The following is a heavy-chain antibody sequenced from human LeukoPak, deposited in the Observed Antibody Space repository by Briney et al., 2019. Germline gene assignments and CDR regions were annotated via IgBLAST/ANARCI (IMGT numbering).Heavy chain of an antibody. CDR1: GFTFSDSA. CDR3: TRLSGDLTFDY. V-gene: IGHV3-73*01. J-gene: IGHJ4*01. D-gene: IGHD6-25*01. CDR2: IRSKANGYAT. Sequence: GGSLRLSCAASGFTFSDSAMHWVRQASGKGLEWIGRIRSKANGYATAYAASVKDRFTISRDDSKNAAYLQMNSLKTEDTAVYYCTRLSGDLTFDYWGQEPWSPSPQ.